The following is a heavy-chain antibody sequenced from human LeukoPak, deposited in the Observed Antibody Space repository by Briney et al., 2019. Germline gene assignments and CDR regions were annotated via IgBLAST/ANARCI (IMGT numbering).Heavy chain of an antibody. CDR2: ISAYNGNT. D-gene: IGHD6-13*01. J-gene: IGHJ6*03. CDR1: GYTFTSYG. Sequence: ASVKVSCKASGYTFTSYGISWVRQAPGQGLEWMGWISAYNGNTNYAQKLQGRVTMTTDTSTSTAYMELRSLGSDDTAVYYCARVNSSSWYFKFYYYYYMDVWGKGTTVTVSS. CDR3: ARVNSSSWYFKFYYYYYMDV. V-gene: IGHV1-18*01.